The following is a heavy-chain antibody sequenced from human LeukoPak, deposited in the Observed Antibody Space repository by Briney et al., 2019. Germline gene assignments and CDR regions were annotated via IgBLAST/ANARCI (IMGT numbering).Heavy chain of an antibody. D-gene: IGHD2-2*01. V-gene: IGHV4-34*01. Sequence: SETLSLTCAVYGGSFSGYYWSWIRQPPGKGLEWIGEINHSGSTNYNPSLKSRVTISVDTSKYQFSLKLSSVTAADTAVYYCARDDVVVVPAAMPGEGYFDYWGQGTLVTVSS. CDR2: INHSGST. J-gene: IGHJ4*02. CDR3: ARDDVVVVPAAMPGEGYFDY. CDR1: GGSFSGYY.